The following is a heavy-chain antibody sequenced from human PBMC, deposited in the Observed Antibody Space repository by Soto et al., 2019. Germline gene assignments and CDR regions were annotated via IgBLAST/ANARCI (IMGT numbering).Heavy chain of an antibody. CDR3: ARNSMMDV. Sequence: PGGSLRLSCAASGFIASSHYMNWVRQAPGKGLEWVSIVRGGSTTYYADSVKGRFTVSRDNSNNTLYLQMDSLRVEDTAVYYCARNSMMDVWGQGTSVTVSS. J-gene: IGHJ6*02. CDR1: GFIASSHY. V-gene: IGHV3-53*01. CDR2: VRGGSTT.